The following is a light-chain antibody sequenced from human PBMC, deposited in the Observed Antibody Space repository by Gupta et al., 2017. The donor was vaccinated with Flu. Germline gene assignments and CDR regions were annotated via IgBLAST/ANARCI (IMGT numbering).Light chain of an antibody. CDR1: QSISSW. Sequence: DLPMPQSPSTLSASVGDRVTITCRASQSISSWLSWYQQKPGKAPKLRIDKASSLESWVPSRFIGSGSGTGYTRIISSLQPHDFSAYYCQRYHSNSALTFGRGTKVEIK. V-gene: IGKV1-5*03. CDR3: QRYHSNSALT. CDR2: KAS. J-gene: IGKJ4*01.